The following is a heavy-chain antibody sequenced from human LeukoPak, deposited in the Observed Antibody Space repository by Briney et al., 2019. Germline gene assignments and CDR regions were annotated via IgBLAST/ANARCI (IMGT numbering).Heavy chain of an antibody. J-gene: IGHJ4*02. CDR2: MNPSSGNT. V-gene: IGHV1-8*01. D-gene: IGHD1-7*01. CDR1: GYTFTNYE. CDR3: ASWGPSITGTTASYFDY. Sequence: ASVKVSCKASGYTFTNYEINWVRQGTGQGLEWLGWMNPSSGNTGYAQKFQGRVTMTRDTSISTAYMELSSLRSEDRAVYYCASWGPSITGTTASYFDYWGQGTLVTVSS.